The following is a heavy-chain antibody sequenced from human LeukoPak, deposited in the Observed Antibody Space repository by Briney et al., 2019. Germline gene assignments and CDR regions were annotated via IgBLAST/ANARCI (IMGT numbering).Heavy chain of an antibody. V-gene: IGHV1-18*01. Sequence: ASVKVSRKASGYTVTNYGISWVRQAPGQGLEWMGWISTNSDIRTYAQTLQGRFTMTTDTATTTAYMELNNLTFDDTAVYYCARDWDAMNNCFDPWGQGTPVTVSS. CDR1: GYTVTNYG. J-gene: IGHJ5*02. D-gene: IGHD1-26*01. CDR3: ARDWDAMNNCFDP. CDR2: ISTNSDIR.